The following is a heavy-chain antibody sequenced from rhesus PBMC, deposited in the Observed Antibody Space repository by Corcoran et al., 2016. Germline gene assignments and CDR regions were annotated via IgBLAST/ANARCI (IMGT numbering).Heavy chain of an antibody. V-gene: IGHV3S16*01. CDR3: TRRQQRLGFDY. D-gene: IGHD6-31*01. Sequence: EVQLVESGGGLVQPGGSLRLSCAASGFTFSSYGMSWVRQAPGKGLEWVSSISSASIYIFYADSVKGRFAIARDNAKNSLSLQMNSLRAEDTAIYYCTRRQQRLGFDYWGQGVLVTVSS. J-gene: IGHJ4*01. CDR1: GFTFSSYG. CDR2: ISSASIYI.